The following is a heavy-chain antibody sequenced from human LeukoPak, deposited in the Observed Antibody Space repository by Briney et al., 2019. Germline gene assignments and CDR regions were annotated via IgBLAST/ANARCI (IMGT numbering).Heavy chain of an antibody. V-gene: IGHV3-23*01. J-gene: IGHJ4*02. D-gene: IGHD4-11*01. CDR2: ISGSGGNT. Sequence: GGSLRLSCAASGFTFSGYAMSWVRQAPGKGLEWVSSISGSGGNTYYADSVEGRFTISRDNSKNTLFLQMNSLRAEDTAMYYCARGLPPVMKYYFDYWGQGTLVTVSS. CDR1: GFTFSGYA. CDR3: ARGLPPVMKYYFDY.